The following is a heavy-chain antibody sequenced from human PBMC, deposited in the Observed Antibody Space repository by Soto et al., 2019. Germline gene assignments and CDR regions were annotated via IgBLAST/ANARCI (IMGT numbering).Heavy chain of an antibody. V-gene: IGHV3-43*01. CDR3: AKDMEQLVPLTRGYYYYYGMDV. Sequence: GGSLRLSCAASGFTFDDYTMHWVRQAPGKGLEWVSLISWDGGSTYYADSVKGRFTISRDNSKNSLYLQMNSLRTEDTALYYCAKDMEQLVPLTRGYYYYYGMDVWGQGTTVTVSS. CDR2: ISWDGGST. J-gene: IGHJ6*02. CDR1: GFTFDDYT. D-gene: IGHD6-6*01.